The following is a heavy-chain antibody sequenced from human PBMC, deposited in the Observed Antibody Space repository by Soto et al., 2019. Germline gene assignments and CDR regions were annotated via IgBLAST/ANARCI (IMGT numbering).Heavy chain of an antibody. D-gene: IGHD6-19*01. CDR2: IRSKANSYAT. V-gene: IGHV3-73*01. CDR1: GFTFSGSA. Sequence: GGSLRLSCAASGFTFSGSAMHWVRQASGKGLEWVGRIRSKANSYATAYAASVKGRFTISRDDSKNTAYLQMNSLKTEDTAVYYCTSPKDRAVAVDYWGQGTLVTVSS. CDR3: TSPKDRAVAVDY. J-gene: IGHJ4*02.